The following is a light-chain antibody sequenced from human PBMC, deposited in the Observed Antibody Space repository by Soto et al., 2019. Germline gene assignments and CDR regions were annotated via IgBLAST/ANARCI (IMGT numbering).Light chain of an antibody. CDR2: AAS. Sequence: EIVLTQSPGTLSLSPGERATLSCRASQSVSSSFLVWYQQKPGQAPRLLIYAASSMATGIPDSFSGSGSGADFTLTISRLEPEDFAVYYCQQYGSSRWTLGQGTKVDTK. CDR3: QQYGSSRWT. V-gene: IGKV3-20*01. J-gene: IGKJ1*01. CDR1: QSVSSSF.